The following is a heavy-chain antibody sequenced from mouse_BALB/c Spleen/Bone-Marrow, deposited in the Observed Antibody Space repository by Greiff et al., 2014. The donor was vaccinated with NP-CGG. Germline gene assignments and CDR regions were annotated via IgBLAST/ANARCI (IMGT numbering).Heavy chain of an antibody. CDR1: GYTFTSYW. CDR2: IAPGSGST. Sequence: DLVKPGAPVELSCKASGYTFTSYWINWIKQRPGQGLEWIGRIAPGSGSTYYDETFKGKATLTVDTSSSTAYIQLSSLSSEDSAVYFCARSYYGRAMDYWGQGTSVTVSS. V-gene: IGHV1S41*01. D-gene: IGHD1-1*01. CDR3: ARSYYGRAMDY. J-gene: IGHJ4*01.